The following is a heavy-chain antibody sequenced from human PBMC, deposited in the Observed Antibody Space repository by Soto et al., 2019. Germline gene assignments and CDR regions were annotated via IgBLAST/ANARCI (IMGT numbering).Heavy chain of an antibody. D-gene: IGHD1-1*01. CDR2: ISHSGSST. V-gene: IGHV3-23*01. CDR1: GFTFSNYA. J-gene: IGHJ3*02. Sequence: GGSLRLSCTASGFTFSNYAMSWVRQAPGQGLEWVSSISHSGSSTYYADSVKGRFTISRDNSKNTLDLQMSTLRGEDTAVYYCXKVPTGEMGTVFQAFDIWGQGTMVTVSS. CDR3: XKVPTGEMGTVFQAFDI.